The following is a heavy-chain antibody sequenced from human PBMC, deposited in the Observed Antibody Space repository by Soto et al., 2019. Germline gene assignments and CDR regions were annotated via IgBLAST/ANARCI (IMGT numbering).Heavy chain of an antibody. D-gene: IGHD3-10*01. CDR3: ARDNNFYDSGSGIDY. V-gene: IGHV3-21*01. Sequence: EGQLVESGGGLVKPGGSLGLSCAASGFSFSTYSMNWVRQAPGKGLEWVSSITSSRTYIHYADSVKGRFTISRDNAKNSLFLQMNSLRAEDTAVYYCARDNNFYDSGSGIDYWGQGTLVTVSS. CDR1: GFSFSTYS. CDR2: ITSSRTYI. J-gene: IGHJ4*02.